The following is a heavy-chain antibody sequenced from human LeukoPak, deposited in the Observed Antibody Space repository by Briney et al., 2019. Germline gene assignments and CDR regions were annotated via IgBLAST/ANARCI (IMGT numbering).Heavy chain of an antibody. CDR1: GFTVSSNY. D-gene: IGHD3-22*01. J-gene: IGHJ3*02. V-gene: IGHV3-66*01. CDR2: IYSGGST. CDR3: ARSRLIWKGSGYYYGAFDI. Sequence: GGSLRLSCAASGFTVSSNYMSWVRQAPGKGLEWVSVIYSGGSTYYADSVKGRFTISRDNSKNTLYLQMNSLRAEDTAVYYCARSRLIWKGSGYYYGAFDIWGQGTMVTVSS.